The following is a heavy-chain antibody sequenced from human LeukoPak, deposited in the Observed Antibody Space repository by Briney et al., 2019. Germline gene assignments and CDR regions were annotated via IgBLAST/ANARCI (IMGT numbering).Heavy chain of an antibody. V-gene: IGHV3-23*01. CDR1: GSTFNNYA. D-gene: IGHD3-9*01. CDR3: SKWGDYDVLTGYYDSDF. Sequence: GGSLRLSCAASGSTFNNYAMSWVRQAPGKGLEWVSAILGSGRSAYYADSVKGRFTISRDNSKNSLFLQMNSLRVEDTALYYCSKWGDYDVLTGYYDSDFWGQGTLVTVSA. J-gene: IGHJ4*02. CDR2: ILGSGRSA.